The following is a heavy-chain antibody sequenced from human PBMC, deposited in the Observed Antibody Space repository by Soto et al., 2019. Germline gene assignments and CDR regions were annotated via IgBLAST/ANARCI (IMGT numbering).Heavy chain of an antibody. D-gene: IGHD3-22*01. CDR3: ARERMREMIVVDYGMDV. CDR2: IWYDGSNK. J-gene: IGHJ6*02. V-gene: IGHV3-33*01. Sequence: GGSLRLSCAASGFTFSSYGMHWVRQAPGKGLEWVAVIWYDGSNKYYADSVKGRFTISRDNSKNTLYLQMNSLRAEDTAVYYCARERMREMIVVDYGMDVWGQGTTVTVSS. CDR1: GFTFSSYG.